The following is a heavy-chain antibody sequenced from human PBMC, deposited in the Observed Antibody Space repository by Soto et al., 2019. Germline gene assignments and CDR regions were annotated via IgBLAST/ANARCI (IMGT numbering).Heavy chain of an antibody. CDR1: GYTFTSYA. J-gene: IGHJ4*02. D-gene: IGHD2-2*01. V-gene: IGHV1-3*01. CDR2: INAGNGNT. CDR3: ARDLDCSSTSCHDY. Sequence: ASVKVSCKASGYTFTSYAMHWVRQAPGQRLEWMGWINAGNGNTKYSQKFQGRVTITRDTSASTAYMELSSLRSEDTAVYYCARDLDCSSTSCHDYWGQGTLVTAPQ.